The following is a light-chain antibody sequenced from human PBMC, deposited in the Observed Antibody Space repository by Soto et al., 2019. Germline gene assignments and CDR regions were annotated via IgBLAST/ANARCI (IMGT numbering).Light chain of an antibody. Sequence: QSVLTQPPSASGSPGQSVTISCTGTSSDVGGYNYVSWYQQHPGKAPKLMIYEVTKRPSGVPDRFSGSKSGNTASLTVSGLQAEDEADYYCSSNAGSSNYVVFGGGTKLTVL. CDR3: SSNAGSSNYVV. CDR1: SSDVGGYNY. V-gene: IGLV2-8*01. J-gene: IGLJ2*01. CDR2: EVT.